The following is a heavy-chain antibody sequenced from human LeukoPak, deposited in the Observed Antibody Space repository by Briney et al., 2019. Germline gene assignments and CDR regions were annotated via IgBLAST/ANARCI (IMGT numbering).Heavy chain of an antibody. CDR1: GGSISSYY. CDR3: ARASMTMLPQH. Sequence: SETLSLTCTVSGGSISSYYWSWIRQPPGKGLEWIGYIYYSGSTNYNPSLKSRVTISVDTSKNQFSVKLSSVTAADTAVYYCARASMTMLPQHWGQGTLVTVSS. D-gene: IGHD3-10*01. J-gene: IGHJ1*01. V-gene: IGHV4-59*01. CDR2: IYYSGST.